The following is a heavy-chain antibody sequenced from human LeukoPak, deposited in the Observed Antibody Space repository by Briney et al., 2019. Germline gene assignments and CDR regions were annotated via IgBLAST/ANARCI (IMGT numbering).Heavy chain of an antibody. Sequence: GGSLRLSCIASGFIFDDYGMHWVRQGPGKGLEWVSGISWNSGSKGYADSVKGRFTISRDNAKNALYLQMNSLRTEDTALYYCAKDTDYYAGLDAWGQGTTVTVSS. D-gene: IGHD3-16*01. J-gene: IGHJ6*02. V-gene: IGHV3-9*01. CDR2: ISWNSGSK. CDR1: GFIFDDYG. CDR3: AKDTDYYAGLDA.